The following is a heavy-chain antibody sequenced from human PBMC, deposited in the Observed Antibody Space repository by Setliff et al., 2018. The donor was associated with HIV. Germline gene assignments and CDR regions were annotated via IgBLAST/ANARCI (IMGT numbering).Heavy chain of an antibody. CDR2: ISVYNGKG. Sequence: GASVKVSCKASSNTFINDVFNWVRQAPGQGLEWMGWISVYNGKGNYAQKFQDRISMTTDTSTSTVYMELRSLVSDDTAVYYCARRATTGDYHHLFDFWGQGTLVTVSS. D-gene: IGHD4-17*01. CDR1: SNTFINDV. CDR3: ARRATTGDYHHLFDF. J-gene: IGHJ4*02. V-gene: IGHV1-18*04.